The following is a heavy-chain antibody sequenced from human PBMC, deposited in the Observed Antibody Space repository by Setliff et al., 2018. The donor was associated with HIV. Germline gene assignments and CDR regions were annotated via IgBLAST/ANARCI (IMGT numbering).Heavy chain of an antibody. J-gene: IGHJ4*02. CDR2: IKSKTDGGTT. Sequence: PGGSLRLSCAASGFTFSTAWMNWVRQAPGKGLEWVGHIKSKTDGGTTDYAAPVKGRFTISRDDSKNTLYLQMNSLKTEDTAVYYCTTDASRVATVYWGQGTLVTVSS. D-gene: IGHD5-12*01. CDR3: TTDASRVATVY. V-gene: IGHV3-15*01. CDR1: GFTFSTAW.